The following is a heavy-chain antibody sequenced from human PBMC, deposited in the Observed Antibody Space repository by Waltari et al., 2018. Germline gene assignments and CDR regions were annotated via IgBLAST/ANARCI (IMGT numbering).Heavy chain of an antibody. CDR3: ARDRCTNGVCL. V-gene: IGHV3-21*01. Sequence: EVQLVESGGGLVKPGGSLRLSCPASGFTFSSYSMNWVRQAPGKGLEWVSSISSSSSYIYYADSVKGRFTISRDNAKNSLYLQMNSLRAEDTAVYYCARDRCTNGVCLWGQGTLVTVSS. CDR2: ISSSSSYI. J-gene: IGHJ4*02. D-gene: IGHD2-8*01. CDR1: GFTFSSYS.